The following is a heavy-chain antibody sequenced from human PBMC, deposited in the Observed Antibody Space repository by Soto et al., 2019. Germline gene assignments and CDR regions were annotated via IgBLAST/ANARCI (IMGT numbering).Heavy chain of an antibody. V-gene: IGHV3-21*01. Sequence: GGSLRLSCAASEFTFSNYAMSWVRQAPGKGLEWVSSISDNSSTIYYADSVKGRFTISRDNAKNTLYLQMNSLRAGDTAVYYCARECGRGRPYYDSLTGSNYYYYYMDVSGKATTVTVSS. CDR2: ISDNSSTI. CDR3: ARECGRGRPYYDSLTGSNYYYYYMDV. CDR1: EFTFSNYA. D-gene: IGHD3-9*01. J-gene: IGHJ6*03.